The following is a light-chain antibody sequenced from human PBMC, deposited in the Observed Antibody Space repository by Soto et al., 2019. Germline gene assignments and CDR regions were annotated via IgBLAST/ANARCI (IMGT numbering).Light chain of an antibody. Sequence: DIQMTQSPSSLSASVGDRVTITCRASQGISNYLAWYQQKPGKVPKLLIYAASTLQSGVPARFSGSGSGTDFTIPISSLQPEDVATYYCQKYNSAPLTFGGGTKVDIK. V-gene: IGKV1-27*01. CDR2: AAS. CDR1: QGISNY. CDR3: QKYNSAPLT. J-gene: IGKJ4*01.